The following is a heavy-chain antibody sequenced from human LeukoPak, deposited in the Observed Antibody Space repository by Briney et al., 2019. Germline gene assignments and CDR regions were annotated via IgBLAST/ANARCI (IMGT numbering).Heavy chain of an antibody. J-gene: IGHJ4*02. CDR3: AKGPPIAAAGTDY. CDR2: IRYDGSNK. CDR1: GFTFSSYG. Sequence: GSLRLSCAASGFTFSSYGMHWVRQAPGKGLEWVAFIRYDGSNKYYADSVKGRFTISRDNSKNTLYLQMNSLRAEDTAVHYCAKGPPIAAAGTDYWGQGTLVTVSS. D-gene: IGHD6-13*01. V-gene: IGHV3-30*02.